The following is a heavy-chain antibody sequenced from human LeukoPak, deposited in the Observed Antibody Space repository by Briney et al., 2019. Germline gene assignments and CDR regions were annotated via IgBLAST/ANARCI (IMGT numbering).Heavy chain of an antibody. CDR3: ARTGEGYYDSSGYYNN. CDR1: GGTFSSYA. Sequence: ASVKVSCKASGGTFSSYAISWVRQAPGQGLEWMGGIIPIFGTANYAQKFRGRVTITTDESTSTAYMELSSLRSEDTAVYYCARTGEGYYDSSGYYNNWGQGTLVTVSS. D-gene: IGHD3-22*01. J-gene: IGHJ4*02. V-gene: IGHV1-69*05. CDR2: IIPIFGTA.